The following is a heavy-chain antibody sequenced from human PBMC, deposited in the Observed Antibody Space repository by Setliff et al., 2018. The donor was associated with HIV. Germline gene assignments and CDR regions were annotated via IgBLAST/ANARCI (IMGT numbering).Heavy chain of an antibody. V-gene: IGHV4-39*01. CDR1: GGSISSGGYY. CDR3: ARHSVYTAVDY. CDR2: IYYSGST. J-gene: IGHJ4*02. D-gene: IGHD5-18*01. Sequence: SETLSLTCTVSGGSISSGGYYWSWIRQHPGKGLEWIGYIYYSGSTYYNPSLKSRVTISVDTSKSQFSLKLSSVTAADTAVYYCARHSVYTAVDYWGQGTLVTVSS.